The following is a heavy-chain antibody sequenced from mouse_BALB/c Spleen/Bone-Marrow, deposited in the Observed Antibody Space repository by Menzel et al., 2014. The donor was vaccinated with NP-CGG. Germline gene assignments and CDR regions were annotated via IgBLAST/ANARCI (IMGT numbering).Heavy chain of an antibody. Sequence: DVKLVESGGGLVQPGVSLKLSCAASGFTFSNYGMSWVRQTPDKRLELVATINSNGGSTYYPDSVKGRFTISRDTAKNTLYLQMSSLKSEETAMYYCVRGNYGNYVDYFDFWGQGTTLTVSS. CDR1: GFTFSNYG. V-gene: IGHV5-6-3*01. CDR2: INSNGGST. CDR3: VRGNYGNYVDYFDF. J-gene: IGHJ2*01. D-gene: IGHD2-1*01.